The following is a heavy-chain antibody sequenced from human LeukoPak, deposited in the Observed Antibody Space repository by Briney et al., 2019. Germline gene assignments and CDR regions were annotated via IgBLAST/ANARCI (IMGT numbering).Heavy chain of an antibody. CDR2: VRYDGSNK. D-gene: IGHD6-13*01. V-gene: IGHV3-30*02. J-gene: IGHJ4*02. CDR3: AIAAAAPYAVGY. Sequence: GGSLRLSCAASGFTFSSYGMHWVRQAPGKGLEWVAFVRYDGSNKYYADSVKGRFTISRDNSKNTLYLQMNSLRAEDTAVYYCAIAAAAPYAVGYWGQGTLVTVSS. CDR1: GFTFSSYG.